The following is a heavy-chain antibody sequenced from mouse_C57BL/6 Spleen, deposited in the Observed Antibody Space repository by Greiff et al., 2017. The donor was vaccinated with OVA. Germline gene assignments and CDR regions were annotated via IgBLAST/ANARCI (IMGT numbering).Heavy chain of an antibody. J-gene: IGHJ4*01. CDR2: IDPSDSYT. D-gene: IGHD3-3*01. CDR1: GYTFTSYW. CDR3: ARQGRGYYAMDY. Sequence: QVQLQQPGAELVMPGASVKLSCKASGYTFTSYWLHWVKQRPGQGLEWIGEIDPSDSYTNYNQKFKGKSTLTVDKSSSTAYMQLSSLTSADSAVYYCARQGRGYYAMDYWGQGTSVTVSS. V-gene: IGHV1-69*01.